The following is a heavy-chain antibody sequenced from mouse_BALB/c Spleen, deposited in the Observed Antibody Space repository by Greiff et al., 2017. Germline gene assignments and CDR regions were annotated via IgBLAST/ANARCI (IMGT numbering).Heavy chain of an antibody. CDR1: GFTFSSFG. D-gene: IGHD1-2*01. CDR2: ISSGSSTI. J-gene: IGHJ4*01. CDR3: ARLTTAYAMDY. Sequence: EVKLMESGGGLVQPGGSRKLSCAASGFTFSSFGMHWVRQAPEKGLEWVAYISSGSSTIYYADTVKGRFTISRDNPKNTLFLQMTSLRSEDTAMYYCARLTTAYAMDYWGQGTSVTVSS. V-gene: IGHV5-17*02.